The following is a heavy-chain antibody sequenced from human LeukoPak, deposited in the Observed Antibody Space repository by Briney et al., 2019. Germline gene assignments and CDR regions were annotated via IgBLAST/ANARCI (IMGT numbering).Heavy chain of an antibody. Sequence: PGGSLRLSCAASGFTFSIYTMSWVRQAPSKGLEWVSSISGSGTSTYYADSVKGRFTISRDNSKNTLYLQMNSLRAEDTAIYYCAKGDYDFWSASSHFDYWGQGTLVTVSS. CDR3: AKGDYDFWSASSHFDY. CDR2: ISGSGTST. V-gene: IGHV3-23*01. J-gene: IGHJ4*02. D-gene: IGHD3-3*01. CDR1: GFTFSIYT.